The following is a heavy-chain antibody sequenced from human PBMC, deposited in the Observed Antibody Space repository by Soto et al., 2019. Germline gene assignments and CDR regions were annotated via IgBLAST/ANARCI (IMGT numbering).Heavy chain of an antibody. V-gene: IGHV1-3*01. CDR2: INAGNGNT. J-gene: IGHJ6*02. Sequence: ASVKVSCKASGYTFTSYAMHWVRQAPGQRLEWMGWINAGNGNTKYSQKFQGRVTITRDTSASTAYMELSSLRSEDTAVYYCARDRGIAVAGTKFLVDYYYYGMDVWGQGTTVTVSS. CDR1: GYTFTSYA. CDR3: ARDRGIAVAGTKFLVDYYYYGMDV. D-gene: IGHD6-19*01.